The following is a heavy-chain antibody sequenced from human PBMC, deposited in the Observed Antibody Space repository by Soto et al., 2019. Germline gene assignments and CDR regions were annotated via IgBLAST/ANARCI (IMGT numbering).Heavy chain of an antibody. D-gene: IGHD3-9*01. CDR3: ASQVTYDILAPPSPLDS. CDR1: GGSISSTDHY. CDR2: IYYTGTT. J-gene: IGHJ4*02. Sequence: SETLSLTCTVSGGSISSTDHYWGWIRQSPGKGLEWIGSIYYTGTTYYNLSLQSRVSIYVDTSKNQYSLNLRSVTAADTAIYYCASQVTYDILAPPSPLDSWGQGTLVTVSS. V-gene: IGHV4-39*01.